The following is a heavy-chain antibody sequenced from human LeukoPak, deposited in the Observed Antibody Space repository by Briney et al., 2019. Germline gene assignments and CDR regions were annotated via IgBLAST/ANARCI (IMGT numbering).Heavy chain of an antibody. Sequence: GGSLRLSCAASGFTFSSYTINWVRQAPGKGLEWVSAISGDSRYIYYADSVKGRFTISRDNSKNTLYLQMNSLRAEDTAVYYCARSLNYDILTGYYHPSDAFDIWGQGTMVTVSS. V-gene: IGHV3-21*01. CDR3: ARSLNYDILTGYYHPSDAFDI. J-gene: IGHJ3*02. CDR2: ISGDSRYI. CDR1: GFTFSSYT. D-gene: IGHD3-9*01.